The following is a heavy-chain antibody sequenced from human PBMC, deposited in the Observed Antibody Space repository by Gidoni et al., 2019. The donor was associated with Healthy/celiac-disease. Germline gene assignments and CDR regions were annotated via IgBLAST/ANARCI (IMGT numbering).Heavy chain of an antibody. CDR3: ARLRSAPTSHYFDY. J-gene: IGHJ4*02. Sequence: EVQLVLSGGEMRRPGESLTISCKAAADRCSSYWIGWVRQSPWKGLEWMGIIYPGDSDTRYRPSFQGQVTISADKSISTAYLQWCSLKASDTAIYYCARLRSAPTSHYFDYWGQGTLVTVSS. D-gene: IGHD3-16*01. V-gene: IGHV5-51*03. CDR2: IYPGDSDT. CDR1: ADRCSSYW.